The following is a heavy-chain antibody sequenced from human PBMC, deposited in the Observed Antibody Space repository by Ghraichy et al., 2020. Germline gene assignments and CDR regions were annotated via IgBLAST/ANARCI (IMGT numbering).Heavy chain of an antibody. CDR1: GFIFSGYA. D-gene: IGHD2-15*01. CDR3: AKEDVVSATPVS. CDR2: ISGSGGNT. J-gene: IGHJ5*02. V-gene: IGHV3-23*01. Sequence: LSLTCAASGFIFSGYAMTWVRQAPGKGLEWVSGISGSGGNTYYADSVKGRFTISRDNSITTLYLQMNSLRAEDTAIYYCAKEDVVSATPVSWGQGTLVTVSS.